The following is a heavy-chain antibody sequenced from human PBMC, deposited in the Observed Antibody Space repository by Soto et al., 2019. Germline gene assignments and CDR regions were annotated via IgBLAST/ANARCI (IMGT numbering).Heavy chain of an antibody. V-gene: IGHV2-5*02. CDR2: IYWDNDK. J-gene: IGHJ6*02. D-gene: IGHD2-21*02. Sequence: QITLKESGPTLVKPTQTLTLTCTFSGFSLNTGGLGVGWIRQPPGKALEWLALIYWDNDKRYSPSLKSRLTITKYTSRHQVVLTMTNMDPVDAATYYCVHSRCGGDCLQSYSSHYYYGMDVWGQGTTVTVSS. CDR1: GFSLNTGGLG. CDR3: VHSRCGGDCLQSYSSHYYYGMDV.